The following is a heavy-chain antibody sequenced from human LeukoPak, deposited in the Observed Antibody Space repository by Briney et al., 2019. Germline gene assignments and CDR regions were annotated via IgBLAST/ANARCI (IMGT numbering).Heavy chain of an antibody. CDR1: GYTFTSYY. V-gene: IGHV1-46*01. D-gene: IGHD6-19*01. CDR2: INPSGGST. Sequence: ASVKVSCKASGYTFTSYYMHWMRQAPGQGLEWMGIINPSGGSTSYAQKFQGRVTMTRDMSTSTVYMELSSLRSEDTAVYYCARRMYSSGPFDYWGQGTLVTVSS. J-gene: IGHJ4*02. CDR3: ARRMYSSGPFDY.